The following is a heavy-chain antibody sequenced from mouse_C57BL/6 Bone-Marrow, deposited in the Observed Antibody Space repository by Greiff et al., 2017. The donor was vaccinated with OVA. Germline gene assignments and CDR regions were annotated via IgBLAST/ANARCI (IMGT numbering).Heavy chain of an antibody. J-gene: IGHJ2*01. Sequence: QVQLKESGAELVKPGASVKLSCKASGYTFTSYWMQWVKQRPGQGLEWIGEIDPSDSYTNYNQKFKGKATLTVDTSSSTAYMQLSSLTSEDSAVYYCARSGDYDYFDYWGQGTTLTVSS. CDR2: IDPSDSYT. CDR3: ARSGDYDYFDY. V-gene: IGHV1-50*01. CDR1: GYTFTSYW. D-gene: IGHD2-4*01.